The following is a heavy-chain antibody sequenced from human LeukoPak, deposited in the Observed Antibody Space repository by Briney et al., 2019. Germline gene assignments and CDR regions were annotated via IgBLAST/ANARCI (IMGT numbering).Heavy chain of an antibody. CDR3: AAIGIAAAGTGAFDI. CDR2: IYYSGST. Sequence: PSETLSLTCTVSGGSISSSSYYWGWLRQPPGKGLEWIGCIYYSGSTYYNPSLKSRVTISVDTSKNQFSLKLSSVTAADTAVYYCAAIGIAAAGTGAFDIWGQRTMVTVSS. V-gene: IGHV4-39*01. D-gene: IGHD6-13*01. J-gene: IGHJ3*02. CDR1: GGSISSSSYY.